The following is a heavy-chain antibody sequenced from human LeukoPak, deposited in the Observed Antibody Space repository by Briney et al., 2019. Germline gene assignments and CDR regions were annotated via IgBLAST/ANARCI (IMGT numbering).Heavy chain of an antibody. D-gene: IGHD1-1*01. J-gene: IGHJ5*02. V-gene: IGHV3-21*01. Sequence: PGGSLRLSCAASGFTFSYYTMSWVRQAPEKGLEWVSSISSTGSSIYYADSVKGRFTISRDNAKNSLYLQMSSLRVEDTAVYYCARDDVAWNDVHWFDPWGQGTLVTVSS. CDR3: ARDDVAWNDVHWFDP. CDR2: ISSTGSSI. CDR1: GFTFSYYT.